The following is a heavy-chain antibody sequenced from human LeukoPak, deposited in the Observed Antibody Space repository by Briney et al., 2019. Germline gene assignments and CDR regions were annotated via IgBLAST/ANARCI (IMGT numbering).Heavy chain of an antibody. CDR2: INHSGST. V-gene: IGHV4-34*01. CDR1: GGSFSGYY. Sequence: PSETLSLTCAVYGGSFSGYYWSWIRQPPGKGLEWIGEINHSGSTNYNPSLKSRVTISVDTSKIQFSLKLSSVTAADTAVYYCEGSFYGSGTDTWGQGTLVTVSS. D-gene: IGHD3-10*01. CDR3: EGSFYGSGTDT. J-gene: IGHJ5*02.